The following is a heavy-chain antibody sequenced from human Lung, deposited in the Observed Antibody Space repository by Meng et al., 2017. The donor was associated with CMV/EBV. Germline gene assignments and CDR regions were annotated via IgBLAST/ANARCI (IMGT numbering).Heavy chain of an antibody. CDR1: RDSMSSYGYN. J-gene: IGHJ4*02. V-gene: IGHV4-30-4*01. Sequence: SETXSLXXTVSRDSMSSYGYNWSWIRQPPGEGLEWIGYIHSTGSTYYNPSLKGRITISIDTSRNQFSLELTSVTAADTAIYYCARVADPSVPYYFGFWGPGXLVTVSS. CDR3: ARVADPSVPYYFGF. CDR2: IHSTGST.